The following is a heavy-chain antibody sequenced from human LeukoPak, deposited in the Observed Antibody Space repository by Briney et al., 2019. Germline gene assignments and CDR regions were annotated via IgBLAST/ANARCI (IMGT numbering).Heavy chain of an antibody. Sequence: GGSLRLSCAASGFTFSSYAMSWVCQAPGKGLEWVSAISGSGGSTYYADSVKGRFTISRDNSKNTLYLQMNSLRAEDTAVYYCAKSDIVVVPAANYFDYWGQGTLVTVSS. CDR3: AKSDIVVVPAANYFDY. J-gene: IGHJ4*02. CDR1: GFTFSSYA. V-gene: IGHV3-23*01. D-gene: IGHD2-2*01. CDR2: ISGSGGST.